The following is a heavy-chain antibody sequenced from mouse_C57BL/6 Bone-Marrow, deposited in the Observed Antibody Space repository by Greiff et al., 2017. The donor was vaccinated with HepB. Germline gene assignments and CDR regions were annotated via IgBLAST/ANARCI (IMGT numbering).Heavy chain of an antibody. V-gene: IGHV5-6*01. CDR1: GFTFSSYG. J-gene: IGHJ1*03. D-gene: IGHD5-2*01. CDR2: ISSGGSYT. Sequence: EVQGVESGGDLVKPGGSLKLSCAASGFTFSSYGMSWVRQTPDKRLEWVATISSGGSYTYYPDSVKGRFTISRDNAKNTLYLQMSSLKSEDTAMYYCARHKEYHWEFDVWGKGTKVNV. CDR3: ARHKEYHWEFDV.